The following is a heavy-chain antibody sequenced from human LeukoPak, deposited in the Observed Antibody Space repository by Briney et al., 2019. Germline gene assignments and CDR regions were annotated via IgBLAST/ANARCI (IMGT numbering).Heavy chain of an antibody. CDR2: IYYSGTT. Sequence: PSETLSLTCSVSGGSISSSTYYGGWIRQPPGKGLEWIGSIYYSGTTYYSPSLKSRVTISVDTSKNQFSLKLSSVTAADTAVYYCARLLNAAFDTRGQGTMVTVSS. V-gene: IGHV4-39*01. J-gene: IGHJ3*02. CDR1: GGSISSSTYY. CDR3: ARLLNAAFDT.